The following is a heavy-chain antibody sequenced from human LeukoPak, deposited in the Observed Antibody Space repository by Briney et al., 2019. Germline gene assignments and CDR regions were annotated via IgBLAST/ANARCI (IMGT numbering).Heavy chain of an antibody. D-gene: IGHD3-10*01. J-gene: IGHJ6*02. CDR1: GDSITSYY. CDR3: ARDGPYGSGSPTDYYYGMDV. V-gene: IGHV4-4*07. CDR2: IYTSGST. Sequence: PSETLSLTCTVSGDSITSYYWSWIRQPAGKGLEWIGRIYTSGSTNYNPSLKSRVTMSVDTSKNQFSLKLSSVTAADTAVYYCARDGPYGSGSPTDYYYGMDVWGQGTTVTVSS.